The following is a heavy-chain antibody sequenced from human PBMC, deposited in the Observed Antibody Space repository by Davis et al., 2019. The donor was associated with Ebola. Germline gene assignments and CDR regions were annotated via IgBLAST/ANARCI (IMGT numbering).Heavy chain of an antibody. D-gene: IGHD2-8*02. V-gene: IGHV1-46*01. J-gene: IGHJ4*02. CDR1: GYTFTSYG. CDR3: ATTLGYCTGGVCYTYYFDY. Sequence: AASVKVSCKASGYTFTSYGISWVRQAPGQGLEWMGIINPSGGSTSYAQKFQGRVTMTRDTSTSTVYMELSSLRSEDTAVYYCATTLGYCTGGVCYTYYFDYWGQGTLVTVSS. CDR2: INPSGGST.